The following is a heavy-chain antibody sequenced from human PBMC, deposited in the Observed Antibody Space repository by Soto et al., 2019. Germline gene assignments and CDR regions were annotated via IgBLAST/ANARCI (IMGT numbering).Heavy chain of an antibody. J-gene: IGHJ4*02. CDR1: GYTFTSYG. V-gene: IGHV1-18*01. CDR2: ISAYNGNT. Sequence: GASVKVSCKASGYTFTSYGISWVRQAPGQGLEWMGWISAYNGNTNYAQKLQGRVTMTTDTSTSTAYMELRSLRSDDTAVYYCARDGADFDWLLYEHLDYWGQGTLVTVSS. CDR3: ARDGADFDWLLYEHLDY. D-gene: IGHD3-9*01.